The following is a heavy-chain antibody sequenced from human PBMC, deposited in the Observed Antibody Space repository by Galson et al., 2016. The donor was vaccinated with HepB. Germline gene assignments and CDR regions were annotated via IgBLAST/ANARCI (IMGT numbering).Heavy chain of an antibody. D-gene: IGHD1-7*01. CDR1: GDSVSSTSAA. Sequence: AISGDSVSSTSAAWNWIRQSPSRGLEWLGRTYYRSKWYNDYAVSLKGRITIDPDTSKNQFSLQLNSVTPEDTAIYYCASAQTGTAQIRAFDFWGQGTMVTVSS. CDR3: ASAQTGTAQIRAFDF. J-gene: IGHJ3*01. V-gene: IGHV6-1*01. CDR2: TYYRSKWYN.